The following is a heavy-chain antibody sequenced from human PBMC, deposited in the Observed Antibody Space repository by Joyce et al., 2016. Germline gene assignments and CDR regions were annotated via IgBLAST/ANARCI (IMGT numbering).Heavy chain of an antibody. D-gene: IGHD2-15*01. Sequence: EVQLVESGGVLVKPGGSLRLSCAVSGFTFSDFSMNWVRQAPGKGLEWVSSISTTSNHIYYADSVRGRFTISRDNAKNLLYLQTSSLSAEDTAVYYCARGGIYSNAFDYWGQGTLVTVSS. J-gene: IGHJ4*02. CDR2: ISTTSNHI. CDR1: GFTFSDFS. V-gene: IGHV3-21*01. CDR3: ARGGIYSNAFDY.